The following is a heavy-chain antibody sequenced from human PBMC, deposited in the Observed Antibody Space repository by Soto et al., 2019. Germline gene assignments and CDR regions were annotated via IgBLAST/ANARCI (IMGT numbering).Heavy chain of an antibody. J-gene: IGHJ4*02. D-gene: IGHD4-17*01. CDR2: INHSGST. Sequence: QVQLQQWGAGLLKPSETLSLTCAVYGGSFSGYYWCWIRQPPGKGLEWIGEINHSGSTKYNPSLKSRVTISVDTSKNQFSLKLSSVTAADTAVYYCARANSSSSTDYGDYADYWGQGTLVTVSS. V-gene: IGHV4-34*01. CDR3: ARANSSSSTDYGDYADY. CDR1: GGSFSGYY.